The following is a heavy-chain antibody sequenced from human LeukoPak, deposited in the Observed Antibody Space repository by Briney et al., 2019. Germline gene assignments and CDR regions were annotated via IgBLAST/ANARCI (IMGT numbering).Heavy chain of an antibody. Sequence: GASVKVSCKASGYTFTSYDIKWVRQATGQGLEWMAWMNPNSGNTGYAQKFQGRVTITRNTSISTAYMELSSLRSEDTAVYYCARGNRGYCSGGSCYNWFDPWGQGTLVTVSS. D-gene: IGHD2-15*01. CDR1: GYTFTSYD. CDR3: ARGNRGYCSGGSCYNWFDP. V-gene: IGHV1-8*03. J-gene: IGHJ5*02. CDR2: MNPNSGNT.